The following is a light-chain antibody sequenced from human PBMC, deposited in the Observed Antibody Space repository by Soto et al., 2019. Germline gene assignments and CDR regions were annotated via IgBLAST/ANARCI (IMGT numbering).Light chain of an antibody. Sequence: IVMTQSPATLSVSPGERATLSCRASQSVSSNLAWYQQKPGQTPKLLIYVASTRATGIPARFSGSGSGTEFTLTISSLQSEDFAVYYCQQYNNWPDMYTFGQGTKLEIK. CDR2: VAS. V-gene: IGKV3-15*01. CDR1: QSVSSN. J-gene: IGKJ2*01. CDR3: QQYNNWPDMYT.